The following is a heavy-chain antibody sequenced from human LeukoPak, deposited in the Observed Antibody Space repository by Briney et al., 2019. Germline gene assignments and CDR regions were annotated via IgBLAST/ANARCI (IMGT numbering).Heavy chain of an antibody. D-gene: IGHD5-18*01. CDR1: GGSFSGYY. V-gene: IGHV4-34*01. Sequence: SETLSLTCAVYGGSFSGYYWSWIRQPPGKGLEWIGEINHSGSTNYNPSLKSRVTISVDTSKNQFSLKLSSVTAADTAVYYCARYACRRLYTATDPLAHWFDPWGQGTLVTVSS. J-gene: IGHJ5*02. CDR3: ARYACRRLYTATDPLAHWFDP. CDR2: INHSGST.